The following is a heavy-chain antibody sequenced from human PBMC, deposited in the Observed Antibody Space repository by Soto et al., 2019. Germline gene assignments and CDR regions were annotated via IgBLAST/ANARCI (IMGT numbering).Heavy chain of an antibody. CDR3: ARGITLPTPLDY. V-gene: IGHV1-3*01. D-gene: IGHD1-20*01. CDR2: INAGNGNT. Sequence: ASVKVSCKASGYTFTSYAMHWVRQAPGQRLEWMGWINAGNGNTKYSQKFQGRVTITRDTSASTAYMELSSLRSEDTAVYDCARGITLPTPLDYWGQGTLVTVAS. CDR1: GYTFTSYA. J-gene: IGHJ4*02.